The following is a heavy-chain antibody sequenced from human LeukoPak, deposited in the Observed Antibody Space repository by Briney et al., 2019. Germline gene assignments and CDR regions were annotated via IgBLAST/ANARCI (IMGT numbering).Heavy chain of an antibody. CDR3: ARVVVTAIRDY. Sequence: GGSQRLSCAASGFTFSSYAMHWVRQAPGKGLEWVAVISYDGSNKYYADSVKGRFTISRDNSKNTLYLQMNSLRAEDTAVYYCARVVVTAIRDYWGQGTLVTVSS. J-gene: IGHJ4*02. D-gene: IGHD2-21*02. V-gene: IGHV3-30*04. CDR2: ISYDGSNK. CDR1: GFTFSSYA.